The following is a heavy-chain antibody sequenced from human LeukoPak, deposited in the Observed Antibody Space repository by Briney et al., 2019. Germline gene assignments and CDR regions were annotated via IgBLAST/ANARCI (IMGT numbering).Heavy chain of an antibody. J-gene: IGHJ4*02. CDR1: GFTVSSNY. V-gene: IGHV3-66*01. D-gene: IGHD4-17*01. CDR3: ASTFYGDSPPY. CDR2: IYSGGST. Sequence: GGSLRLSCAASGFTVSSNYVSWVRQAPGKGLEWVSVIYSGGSTYYADSVKGRFTISRDNSKNTLYLQMNCLRAEDTAVYYCASTFYGDSPPYWGQGTLVTVSS.